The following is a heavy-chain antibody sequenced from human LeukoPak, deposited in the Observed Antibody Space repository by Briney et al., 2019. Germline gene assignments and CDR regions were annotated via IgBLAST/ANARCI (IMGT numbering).Heavy chain of an antibody. D-gene: IGHD3-16*02. CDR1: VYTLTSYV. CDR3: ARDVWGVILAFDP. Sequence: GSSVKVSCKASVYTLTSYVLHWVRQAPGQRLEWMGWISAGNGNTKYSQKFQGRVTITRDTSASTAYMELSSLRSEDTAVYYCARDVWGVILAFDPWGEGTLVTVSS. V-gene: IGHV1-3*01. CDR2: ISAGNGNT. J-gene: IGHJ5*02.